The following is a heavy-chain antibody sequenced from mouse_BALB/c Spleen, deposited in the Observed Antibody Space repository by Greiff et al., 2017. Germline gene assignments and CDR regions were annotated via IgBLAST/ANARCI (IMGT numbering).Heavy chain of an antibody. J-gene: IGHJ2*01. V-gene: IGHV3-1*02. CDR1: GYSITSGYS. Sequence: EVKLMESGPDLVKPSQSLSLTCTVTGYSITSGYSWPWIRQFPGNKLEWMGYIHYSGSTNYNPSLKSRISITRDTSKNQFFLQLNSVTTEDTATYYCARRDYYGSSYYFDYWGQGTTLTVSS. CDR3: ARRDYYGSSYYFDY. D-gene: IGHD1-1*01. CDR2: IHYSGST.